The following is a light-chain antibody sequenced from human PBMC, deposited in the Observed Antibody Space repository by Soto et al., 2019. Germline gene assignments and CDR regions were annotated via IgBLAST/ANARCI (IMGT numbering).Light chain of an antibody. Sequence: QSVLTQPPSVSGAPGQRVTISCTGTSSNIGARYDVHWYQQLPGTAPKLLIYGNNYRPSGVPDRFSGSRSDTAASLAITGLQAEDEADYYCQSYDTSLSGMLFGGGTTLTVL. J-gene: IGLJ2*01. CDR1: SSNIGARYD. V-gene: IGLV1-40*01. CDR2: GNN. CDR3: QSYDTSLSGML.